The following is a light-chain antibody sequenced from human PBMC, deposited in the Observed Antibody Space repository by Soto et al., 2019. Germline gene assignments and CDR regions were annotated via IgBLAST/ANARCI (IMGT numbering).Light chain of an antibody. CDR2: DVS. V-gene: IGLV2-14*03. CDR3: NSYTSNNTYV. Sequence: QSVLTQPASVSGSPGQAITISCSGTSSDVGAFNYVSWYQQHPGKAPKLMIYDVSNRPSGVSNRSSGSKSGNTASLTISGLRAEDEADYYCNSYTSNNTYVFGTGTKVTVL. CDR1: SSDVGAFNY. J-gene: IGLJ1*01.